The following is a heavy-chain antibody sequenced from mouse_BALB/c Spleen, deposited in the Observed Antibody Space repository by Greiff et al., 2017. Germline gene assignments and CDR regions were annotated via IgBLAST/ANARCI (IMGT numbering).Heavy chain of an antibody. D-gene: IGHD3-2*01. CDR2: IDPANGNT. V-gene: IGHV14-3*02. CDR1: GFNIKDIY. CDR3: ARGDSSGYRFAY. J-gene: IGHJ3*01. Sequence: VQLQQSGAELVKPGASVKLSCTASGFNIKDIYMHWVKQRPEQGLEWIGRIDPANGNTKYDPKFQGKVTITADTNSNTAYLQHSSLTSEDTAVYYCARGDSSGYRFAYWGQGTLVTVSA.